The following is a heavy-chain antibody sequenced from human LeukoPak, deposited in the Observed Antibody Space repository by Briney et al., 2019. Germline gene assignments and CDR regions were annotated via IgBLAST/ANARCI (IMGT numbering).Heavy chain of an antibody. Sequence: GASVKVPCKASGYTFIDYYIHWVRQAPGQGLEWMGRINPNRGGTSYAQKFQDRVTMTRDASISTAYMELSRLRSDDTAVYYCARDLAGYSSGWYYFDYWGQGTLVTVSS. CDR2: INPNRGGT. J-gene: IGHJ4*02. CDR1: GYTFIDYY. CDR3: ARDLAGYSSGWYYFDY. V-gene: IGHV1-2*06. D-gene: IGHD6-19*01.